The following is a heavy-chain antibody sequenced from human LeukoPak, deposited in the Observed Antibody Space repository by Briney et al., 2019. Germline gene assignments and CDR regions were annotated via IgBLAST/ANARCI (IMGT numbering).Heavy chain of an antibody. CDR1: GFPFSRYC. CDR2: ISSSSSYI. Sequence: GRSLSLSSAVSGFPFSRYCMNWVRQAPGKGLEWVSSISSSSSYIYYADSVKGRFTISRDNAKNSLYLQMNSLRAEDTAVYYCARDRAAVAPFDYWGQGTLVTVSS. V-gene: IGHV3-21*01. CDR3: ARDRAAVAPFDY. J-gene: IGHJ4*02. D-gene: IGHD6-19*01.